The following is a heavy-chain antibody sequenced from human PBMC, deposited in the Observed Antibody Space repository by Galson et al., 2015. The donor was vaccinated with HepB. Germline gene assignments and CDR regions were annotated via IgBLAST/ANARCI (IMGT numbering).Heavy chain of an antibody. Sequence: SLRLSCAASGFTFSTSYMTWLRQVPGKGLEWLSYISGDSSDTNYAASVKGRFTISRDNSKNTLYLQMNSLRAEDTAVYYCARDPFGYYGYFDLWGRGTLVTVSS. CDR2: ISGDSSDT. D-gene: IGHD3-10*01. CDR1: GFTFSTSY. V-gene: IGHV3-11*06. J-gene: IGHJ2*01. CDR3: ARDPFGYYGYFDL.